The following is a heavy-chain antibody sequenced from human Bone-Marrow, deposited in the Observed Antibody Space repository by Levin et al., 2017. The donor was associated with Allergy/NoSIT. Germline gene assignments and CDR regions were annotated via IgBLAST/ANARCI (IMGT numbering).Heavy chain of an antibody. D-gene: IGHD6-6*01. CDR2: ISDDGNKE. CDR3: ARGSSVAGRRPLWATETSSSSARSQRQSAAFHL. V-gene: IGHV3-30*03. J-gene: IGHJ3*01. Sequence: QAGGSLRLSCADSGLTFSRHVMNWVRQAPGKGLEWVALISDDGNKEYYRDSVKGRFIISRDNFKNTLYLQMNSLGVEDTAIYYCARGSSVAGRRPLWATETSSSSARSQRQSAAFHLWGQGTMVIVSS. CDR1: GLTFSRHV.